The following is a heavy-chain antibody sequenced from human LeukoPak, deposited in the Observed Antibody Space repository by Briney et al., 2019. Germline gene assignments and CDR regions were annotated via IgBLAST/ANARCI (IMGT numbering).Heavy chain of an antibody. J-gene: IGHJ4*02. V-gene: IGHV5-51*01. Sequence: GESLKISCKGSGYSFSGFWIAWVRQRPGKGLEWMGTIYPGDSDIRYSPSFQGQVSMSADKSISTAYLQWSSLKASDTATYSCAKSIVGATGAYRHWGQGTRVTVSS. D-gene: IGHD1-26*01. CDR3: AKSIVGATGAYRH. CDR1: GYSFSGFW. CDR2: IYPGDSDI.